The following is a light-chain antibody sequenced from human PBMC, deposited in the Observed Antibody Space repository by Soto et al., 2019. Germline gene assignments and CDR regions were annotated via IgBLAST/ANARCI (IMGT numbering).Light chain of an antibody. CDR3: CSYEGSSAPVV. J-gene: IGLJ2*01. CDR1: SIDVGNYNL. V-gene: IGLV2-23*02. Sequence: QSALTQPASVSGSPGQSITISCTGTSIDVGNYNLVSWYQQHPGKAPKLIIYEVTKRSSGVSNRFSGSKSGNTACLTISGLQAEDEADYYCCSYEGSSAPVVFGGGTKLTVL. CDR2: EVT.